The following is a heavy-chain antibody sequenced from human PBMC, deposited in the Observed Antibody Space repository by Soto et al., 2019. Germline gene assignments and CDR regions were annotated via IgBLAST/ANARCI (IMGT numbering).Heavy chain of an antibody. CDR1: GGSFSGYY. V-gene: IGHV4-34*01. CDR3: ARGRRQSGYVSSWFDP. Sequence: SETLSLTCAVYGGSFSGYYWSWIRQPPGKGLEWIWEINHSGSTNYNPSLKSRVTISVDTSKNQFSLKLSSVTAADTAVYYCARGRRQSGYVSSWFDPWGQGTLVTVSS. J-gene: IGHJ5*02. CDR2: INHSGST. D-gene: IGHD5-12*01.